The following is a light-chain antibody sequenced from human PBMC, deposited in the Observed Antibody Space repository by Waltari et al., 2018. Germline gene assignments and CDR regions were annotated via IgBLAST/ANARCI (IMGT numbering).Light chain of an antibody. CDR3: CSYAGSYTHVV. CDR2: DVS. V-gene: IGLV2-11*01. J-gene: IGLJ2*01. CDR1: SSDVGVYNY. Sequence: QAALTQPRSVSGSPGQSVTISCTGTSSDVGVYNYVSLYKQHPGKAPKLKIYDVSKRPARVPDRFSGSKSGNTASLTISGLQAEDEADYYCCSYAGSYTHVVFGGGTKLTVL.